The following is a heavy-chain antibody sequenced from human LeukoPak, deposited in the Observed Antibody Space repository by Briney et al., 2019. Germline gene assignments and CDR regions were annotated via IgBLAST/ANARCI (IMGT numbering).Heavy chain of an antibody. CDR1: GYTFTGYY. J-gene: IGHJ4*02. D-gene: IGHD6-13*01. CDR2: INPNSGGT. V-gene: IGHV1-2*02. CDR3: ARDPYGITAGDY. Sequence: ASVKVSCKASGYTFTGYYMHWVRQAPGQGLEWMGWINPNSGGTNYAQKFQGRVTMTRDTSISTAYVELSRLRSDDTAVYYCARDPYGITAGDYWGQGTLVTVSS.